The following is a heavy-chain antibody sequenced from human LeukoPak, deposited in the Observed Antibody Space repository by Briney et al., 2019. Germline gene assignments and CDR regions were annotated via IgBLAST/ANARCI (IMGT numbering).Heavy chain of an antibody. CDR2: ISSDGTNT. J-gene: IGHJ4*02. D-gene: IGHD1-26*01. V-gene: IGHV3-74*01. CDR3: ARSWSYSYFDY. Sequence: GGSLRLSCAASGFTFSTYWMHWVRQAPGTGLVWVSRISSDGTNTYYADSVKGRFTISRDNSKNTLYLQMNSLRAEDTAVYYCARSWSYSYFDYWGQGTLVTVSS. CDR1: GFTFSTYW.